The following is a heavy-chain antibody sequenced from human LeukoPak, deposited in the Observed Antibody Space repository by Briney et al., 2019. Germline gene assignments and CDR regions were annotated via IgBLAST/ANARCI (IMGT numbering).Heavy chain of an antibody. CDR2: IYYSGST. J-gene: IGHJ5*02. Sequence: SETLSLTCTGSGGSISSYYWSSIRQPLGKGLEWIGYIYYSGSTNYNPSLKSRVTISVDTSKNQFSLKLSSVTDADTAVYYCARPEYYYDTSGYYLNRFDPWGQGTLVTVSS. CDR1: GGSISSYY. V-gene: IGHV4-59*08. D-gene: IGHD3-22*01. CDR3: ARPEYYYDTSGYYLNRFDP.